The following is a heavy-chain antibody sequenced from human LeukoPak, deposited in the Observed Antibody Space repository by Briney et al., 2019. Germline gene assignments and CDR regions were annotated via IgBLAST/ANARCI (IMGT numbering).Heavy chain of an antibody. D-gene: IGHD3-9*01. V-gene: IGHV3-23*01. J-gene: IGHJ4*02. CDR3: ARPAYDILTGHYSFGY. CDR2: ISGGDT. Sequence: GGSLRLSCAASGFTFSSYAMSWVRQAPGKGLEWVSAISGGDTFYADSVKGRFTISRDNSKNTLYLQVNSLRAEDTAVYYSARPAYDILTGHYSFGYWGQGTLVTVSS. CDR1: GFTFSSYA.